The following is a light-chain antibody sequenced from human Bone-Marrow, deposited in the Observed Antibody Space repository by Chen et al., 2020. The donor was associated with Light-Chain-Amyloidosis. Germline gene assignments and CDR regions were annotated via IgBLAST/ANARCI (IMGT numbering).Light chain of an antibody. CDR2: DDS. Sequence: SYVLTQPSSVSVAPGPRATIAWGGNNIGSTSVHWYQQTPGQAPLLVVYDDSDRPSGIPERLSGSNSGNTATLTISRVEAGDEADYYCQVWDRSSDRPVFGGGTKLTVL. J-gene: IGLJ3*02. CDR3: QVWDRSSDRPV. CDR1: NIGSTS. V-gene: IGLV3-21*02.